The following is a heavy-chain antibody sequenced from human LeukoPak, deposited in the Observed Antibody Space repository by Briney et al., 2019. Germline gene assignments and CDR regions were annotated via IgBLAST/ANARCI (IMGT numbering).Heavy chain of an antibody. CDR1: GYTFTSYD. J-gene: IGHJ6*03. CDR2: TNPNSGNT. Sequence: ASVKVSCKASGYTFTSYDINWVRQATGQGLEWMGWTNPNSGNTGYAQKFQGRVTMTRNTSISTAYMELSSLRSEDTAVYYCASGSDFWSGYYPHYYYYMDVWGKGTTVTVSS. V-gene: IGHV1-8*01. CDR3: ASGSDFWSGYYPHYYYYMDV. D-gene: IGHD3-3*01.